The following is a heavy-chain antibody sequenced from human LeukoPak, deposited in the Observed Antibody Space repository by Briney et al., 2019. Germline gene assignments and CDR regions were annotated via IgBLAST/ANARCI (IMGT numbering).Heavy chain of an antibody. CDR2: IKQDGSEK. D-gene: IGHD5-18*01. V-gene: IGHV3-7*01. CDR1: GFTFSSYW. Sequence: GGSRRLSCAASGFTFSSYWMSWVRQAPGKGLEWVANIKQDGSEKYYVDSVKGRFTISRDNAKNSLYLQMNSLRAEDTAVYYCARDRLYSYGYWALGYWGQGTLVTVSS. CDR3: ARDRLYSYGYWALGY. J-gene: IGHJ4*02.